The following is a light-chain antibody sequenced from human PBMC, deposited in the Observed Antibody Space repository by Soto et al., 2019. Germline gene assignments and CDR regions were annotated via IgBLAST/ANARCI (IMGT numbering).Light chain of an antibody. CDR2: KIS. J-gene: IGKJ1*01. CDR1: QSVVHSDGNTY. Sequence: DIVLTQTPLSSPVTLGQPVSISCRASQSVVHSDGNTYLSWLHQRPGQPPRLLIHKISNRFSGVRDRFSGSEAETDFTLKISRVEAEDGGVYYCMQATLSWTFGQGTKVEV. CDR3: MQATLSWT. V-gene: IGKV2-24*01.